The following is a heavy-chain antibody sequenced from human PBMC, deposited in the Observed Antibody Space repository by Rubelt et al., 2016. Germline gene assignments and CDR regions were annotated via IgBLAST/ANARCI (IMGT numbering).Heavy chain of an antibody. Sequence: QVQLQQWGAGLLKPSETLSLTCAVYGGTFSGYQWSWIRQPPGKGLEWIGEINHRGITNHNPSLKSRVTISEDTPKNQFSRKRTSVTAADTAVYYCARQRQLITARRWFDPWGQGTLVTVSS. V-gene: IGHV4-34*01. CDR1: GGTFSGYQ. D-gene: IGHD6-6*01. CDR2: INHRGIT. CDR3: ARQRQLITARRWFDP. J-gene: IGHJ5*02.